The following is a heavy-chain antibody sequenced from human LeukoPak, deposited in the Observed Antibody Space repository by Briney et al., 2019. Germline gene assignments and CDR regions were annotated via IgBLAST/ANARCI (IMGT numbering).Heavy chain of an antibody. V-gene: IGHV3-20*01. CDR1: GFTFGGYG. D-gene: IGHD3-10*01. CDR2: INWNGGST. Sequence: GSLRLLCAASGFTFGGYGKRRVRQAPGEGPEVGPGINWNGGSTGYADSVKGRFTISRDSAKNSLYLQMNSLRAEDTALYHCARAGDYYGSGSYAFDIWGQGTMVTVSS. J-gene: IGHJ3*02. CDR3: ARAGDYYGSGSYAFDI.